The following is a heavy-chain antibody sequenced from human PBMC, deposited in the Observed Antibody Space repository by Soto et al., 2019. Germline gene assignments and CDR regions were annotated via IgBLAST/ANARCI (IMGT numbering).Heavy chain of an antibody. CDR3: AHRRIRVTPFDS. V-gene: IGHV2-5*02. Sequence: QITLKESGPPLVKPTQTLTLTCTFSGFSLSTSGVGVGWIRQPPGKALEWLALIFWDDDKRYSPSLKTRLTISKDTSKNQVVLTMTNMDPVDTATYYCAHRRIRVTPFDSWGQGTLVSVSS. CDR1: GFSLSTSGVG. J-gene: IGHJ4*02. D-gene: IGHD2-21*02. CDR2: IFWDDDK.